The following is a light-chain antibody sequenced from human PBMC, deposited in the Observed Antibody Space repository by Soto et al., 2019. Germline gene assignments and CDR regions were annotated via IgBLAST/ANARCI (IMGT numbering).Light chain of an antibody. Sequence: VVLTQSPCTLSLSPVEGGTLSWRASQSVTSSYLAWYQQKPCQAPRFLIYGASSRATGVPDRFSGSGSGTDFTLTISSLEAEDFAVYCCQQYHSSSMFGQGTKVDIK. V-gene: IGKV3-20*01. CDR2: GAS. CDR1: QSVTSSY. J-gene: IGKJ1*01. CDR3: QQYHSSSM.